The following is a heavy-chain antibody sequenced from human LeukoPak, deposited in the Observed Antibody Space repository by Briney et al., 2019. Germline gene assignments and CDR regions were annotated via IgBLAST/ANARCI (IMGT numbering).Heavy chain of an antibody. CDR1: GFTISNSA. D-gene: IGHD2-2*01. CDR3: ATVGGSCSSSNCFAYFAY. Sequence: GGSLRLSCAASGFTISNSAMTWVRQAPGKGLDWVSIITDNGAHTFYAGSVKGRFTISRDTSENTLYLQMNSLRADDTAVYYCATVGGSCSSSNCFAYFAYWGQGTLVTVSS. V-gene: IGHV3-23*01. J-gene: IGHJ4*02. CDR2: ITDNGAHT.